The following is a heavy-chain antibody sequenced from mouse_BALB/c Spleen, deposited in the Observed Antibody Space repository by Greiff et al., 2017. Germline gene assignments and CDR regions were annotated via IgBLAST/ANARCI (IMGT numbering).Heavy chain of an antibody. Sequence: VQLQQSGAELARPGASVKMSCKASGYTFTSYTMHWVKQRPGQGLEWIGYINPSSGYTNYNQKFKDKATLTADKSSSTAYMQLSSLTSEDSAVYYCARPTGPAWFAYWGQGTLVTVSA. D-gene: IGHD4-1*02. J-gene: IGHJ3*01. CDR1: GYTFTSYT. CDR3: ARPTGPAWFAY. CDR2: INPSSGYT. V-gene: IGHV1-4*01.